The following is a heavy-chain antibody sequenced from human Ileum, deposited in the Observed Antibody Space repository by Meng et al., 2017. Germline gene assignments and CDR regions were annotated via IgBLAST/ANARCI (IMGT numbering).Heavy chain of an antibody. CDR1: GFSFTTYA. Sequence: GESLKISCAASGFSFTTYAMSWVRRALGKGLEWVSAIDASGRDTFYAESVKGRFTISRDNSKDTLFLQMSSLRGEDTAIYYCAAKLRGIYPFDYWGQGTLVTVSS. CDR3: AAKLRGIYPFDY. V-gene: IGHV3-23*01. CDR2: IDASGRDT. D-gene: IGHD3-16*01. J-gene: IGHJ4*02.